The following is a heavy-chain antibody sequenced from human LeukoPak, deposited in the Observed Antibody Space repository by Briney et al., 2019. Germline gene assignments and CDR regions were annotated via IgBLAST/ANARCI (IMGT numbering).Heavy chain of an antibody. V-gene: IGHV3-9*03. D-gene: IGHD2-2*01. CDR2: IRWNSGSI. CDR3: AKGDSSQLLRNMDV. Sequence: GGSLSLSCAASGFTFDEYAMHCVRQAPGKGLEWVSGIRWNSGSIGYADSVKGRFTISRDNAKKSLYLQMNSLRGEDMALYYCAKGDSSQLLRNMDVWGKGTTVTVSS. J-gene: IGHJ6*03. CDR1: GFTFDEYA.